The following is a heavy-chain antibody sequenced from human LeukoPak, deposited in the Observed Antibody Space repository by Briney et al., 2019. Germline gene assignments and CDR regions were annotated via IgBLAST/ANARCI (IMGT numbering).Heavy chain of an antibody. CDR3: ARDGAPDAFDI. Sequence: PGGSLRLSCAASGFTFSSYSMNWVRQAPGKGLEWVSYISSSSSTIYYADSVKGRFTISGDNAKNSLYLQMNSLRAEDTAVYYCARDGAPDAFDIWGQGTMVTVSS. V-gene: IGHV3-48*01. J-gene: IGHJ3*02. D-gene: IGHD3-16*01. CDR1: GFTFSSYS. CDR2: ISSSSSTI.